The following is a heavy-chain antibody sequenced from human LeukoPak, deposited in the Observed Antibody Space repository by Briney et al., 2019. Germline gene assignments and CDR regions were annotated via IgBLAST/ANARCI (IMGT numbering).Heavy chain of an antibody. Sequence: SVKVSCKASGGTFSSYAISWVRQAPGQGLEWMGGIIPIFGTANYAQKFQGRVTITADESASTAYMELSSLRSEDTAVYYCARAEVRGVIRPYYYYCMDVWGKGTTVTISS. CDR3: ARAEVRGVIRPYYYYCMDV. D-gene: IGHD3-10*01. J-gene: IGHJ6*03. CDR2: IIPIFGTA. V-gene: IGHV1-69*13. CDR1: GGTFSSYA.